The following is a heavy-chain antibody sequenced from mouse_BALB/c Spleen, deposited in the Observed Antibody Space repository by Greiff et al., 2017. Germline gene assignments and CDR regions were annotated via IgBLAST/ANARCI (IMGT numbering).Heavy chain of an antibody. CDR2: ISYSGST. CDR1: GYSITSDYA. D-gene: IGHD1-1*01. V-gene: IGHV3-2*02. J-gene: IGHJ2*01. CDR3: AGIGLRGDY. Sequence: EVQGVESGPGLVKPSQSLSLTCPVTGYSITSDYAWNWIRQFPGNKLEWMGYISYSGSTSYNPSLNSRISITRDTSKNQFFLQLNSVTTEDTATDYCAGIGLRGDYWGQGTTLTVSS.